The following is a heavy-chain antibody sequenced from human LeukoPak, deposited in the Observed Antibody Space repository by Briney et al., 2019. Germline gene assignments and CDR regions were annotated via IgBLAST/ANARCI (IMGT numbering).Heavy chain of an antibody. CDR2: ISGSGGST. J-gene: IGHJ4*02. CDR1: GFTFSSYA. D-gene: IGHD3-3*01. CDR3: AKGPSITIFGVVAWYFGY. V-gene: IGHV3-23*01. Sequence: QSGGSLRLSCAASGFTFSSYAMSWVRQAPGKGLEWVSAISGSGGSTYYADSVKGRFTISRDNSKNTLYLQMNSLRAEDTAVYYCAKGPSITIFGVVAWYFGYWGQGTLVTVSS.